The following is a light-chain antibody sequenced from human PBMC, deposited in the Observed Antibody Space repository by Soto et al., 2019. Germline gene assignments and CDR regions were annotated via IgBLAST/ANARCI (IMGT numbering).Light chain of an antibody. J-gene: IGLJ1*01. CDR2: SND. CDR3: CSSGGSPTYV. Sequence: QSVLTQPPSASGTPGQRVSISCSGGSSNIGTNTVNWYQHLSGTAPKLLIFSNDERPSGVPDRFSGSKSGTSASLAISGLQSDDEADYYCCSSGGSPTYVFGTGTKLTVL. V-gene: IGLV1-44*01. CDR1: SSNIGTNT.